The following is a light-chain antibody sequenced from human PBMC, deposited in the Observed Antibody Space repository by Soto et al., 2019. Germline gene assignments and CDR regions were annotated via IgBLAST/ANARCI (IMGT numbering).Light chain of an antibody. Sequence: EILLTQSPGTLSLSPGERATLACRTSQSISSSHLAWYQQKPGQAPRLLMYGTSTRATGIPDRFSGSGSGTDFALTISRLEPEDFALYYCQQYGSSPRFTFGPGTKVDIK. CDR3: QQYGSSPRFT. CDR1: QSISSSH. CDR2: GTS. J-gene: IGKJ3*01. V-gene: IGKV3-20*01.